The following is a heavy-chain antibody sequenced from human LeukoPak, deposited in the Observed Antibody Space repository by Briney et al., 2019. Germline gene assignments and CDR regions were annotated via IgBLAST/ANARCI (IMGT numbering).Heavy chain of an antibody. CDR2: IIPIFGIA. D-gene: IGHD3-22*01. V-gene: IGHV1-69*04. J-gene: IGHJ5*02. Sequence: ASVKVSCKASGGTFSSYAISWVRQAPGQGLEWMGRIIPIFGIANYAQKFQGRVTITADKSTSTAYMELSSLRSEDTAVYYCASAYYYDRSGYLNWFDPWGQGTLVTVSS. CDR3: ASAYYYDRSGYLNWFDP. CDR1: GGTFSSYA.